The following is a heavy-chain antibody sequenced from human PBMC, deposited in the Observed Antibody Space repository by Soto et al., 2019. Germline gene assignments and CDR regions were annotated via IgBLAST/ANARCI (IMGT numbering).Heavy chain of an antibody. J-gene: IGHJ4*02. CDR2: IYYSGST. Sequence: QVQLQESGPGLVKPSETLSLTCTVSGGSVSSGSYYWSWIRQPPGKGLEGIGYIYYSGSTNYNPSLKRRXXIXVXXSKNQFSLKLSSVTAADTAVYYCARMVVTPQDLDYWGQGTLVTVSS. D-gene: IGHD2-21*02. CDR3: ARMVVTPQDLDY. CDR1: GGSVSSGSYY. V-gene: IGHV4-61*01.